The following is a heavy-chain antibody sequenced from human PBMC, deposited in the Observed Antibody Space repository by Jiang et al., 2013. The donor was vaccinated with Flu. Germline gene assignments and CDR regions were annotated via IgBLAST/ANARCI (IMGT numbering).Heavy chain of an antibody. CDR2: NIPIFGIV. D-gene: IGHD4-17*01. J-gene: IGHJ4*02. CDR3: ARGQGYGDLLDY. Sequence: GAEVKKPGSSVKVSCKSGGTFSSYAISWVRQAPGQGLEWMGVNIPIFGIVNYAQKFQGRVTITAADESTSTAYMELSSLRSDDTAVYYCARGQGYGDLLDYWGQGTLVTVSS. CDR1: GGTFSSYA. V-gene: IGHV1-69*01.